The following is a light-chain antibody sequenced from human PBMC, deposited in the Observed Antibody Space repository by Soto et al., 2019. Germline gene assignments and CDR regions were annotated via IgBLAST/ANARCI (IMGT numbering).Light chain of an antibody. CDR3: QVWDSSGGQWV. CDR2: DDR. V-gene: IGLV3-21*02. J-gene: IGLJ3*02. Sequence: SYELTQPPSMSVAPGQTAKISCGGDNIGSTSVHWYQQKTGQAPQLVIYDDRERPSGIPDRLSGSNSGNTATLTVNRVEVGDEAAYYCQVWDSSGGQWVFGGGTKVTVL. CDR1: NIGSTS.